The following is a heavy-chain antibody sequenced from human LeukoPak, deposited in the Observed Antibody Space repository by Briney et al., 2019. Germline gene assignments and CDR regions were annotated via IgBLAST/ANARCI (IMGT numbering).Heavy chain of an antibody. V-gene: IGHV3-23*01. D-gene: IGHD1-26*01. CDR1: GFTFSSYA. Sequence: GGSLRLSCAASGFTFSSYAMSWVRQAPGKGLEWVSAISGSGGSTYYADSVKGRFTISRDNSKNTLYLQMNSLRAEDTAVYYCARDLFGGSYHYYYGMDVWGQGTTVTVSS. J-gene: IGHJ6*02. CDR2: ISGSGGST. CDR3: ARDLFGGSYHYYYGMDV.